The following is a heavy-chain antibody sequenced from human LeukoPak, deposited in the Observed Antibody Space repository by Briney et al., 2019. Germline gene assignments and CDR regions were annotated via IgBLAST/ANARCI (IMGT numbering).Heavy chain of an antibody. Sequence: GSLRLSCAASGFTFSRYWMHWVRQAPGKGLVWVSRINSDGSSTSYADSVKGRFTISRDNAKNTLYLQMNSLRAEGTAVYYCARDLGYCSSTRCEKWFDPWGQGTLVTVSS. V-gene: IGHV3-74*01. CDR2: INSDGSST. J-gene: IGHJ5*02. D-gene: IGHD2-2*01. CDR3: ARDLGYCSSTRCEKWFDP. CDR1: GFTFSRYW.